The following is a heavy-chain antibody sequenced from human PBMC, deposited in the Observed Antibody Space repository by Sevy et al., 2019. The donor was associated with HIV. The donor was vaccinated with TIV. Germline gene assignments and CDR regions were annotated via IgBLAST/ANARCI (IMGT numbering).Heavy chain of an antibody. CDR1: GFTFSTYA. V-gene: IGHV3-23*01. D-gene: IGHD2-21*01. CDR3: ARRPDFRRAIPTGVMDV. CDR2: ISDSGDST. Sequence: GGSLRLSCTASGFTFSTYAMSWVRQTPGKGLQWVSVISDSGDSTYYADSVKGRFTISRDNSKNTMYLQMNSLRAEDTAVYYCARRPDFRRAIPTGVMDVWGQGTTVTVSS. J-gene: IGHJ6*02.